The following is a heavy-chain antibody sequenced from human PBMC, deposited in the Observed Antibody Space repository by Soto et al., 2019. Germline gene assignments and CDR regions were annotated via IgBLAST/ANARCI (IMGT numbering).Heavy chain of an antibody. CDR2: ISGSGGST. D-gene: IGHD6-6*01. CDR3: ATRQYSSSRYYFDY. V-gene: IGHV3-23*01. CDR1: GFTFSSYS. Sequence: GGSLRLSCVPSGFTFSSYSMSWVRQAPGKGLEWVSAISGSGGSTYYADSVKGRFTISRDNSKNTLYLQMNSLRAEDTAVYYCATRQYSSSRYYFDYWGQGTLVTVSS. J-gene: IGHJ4*02.